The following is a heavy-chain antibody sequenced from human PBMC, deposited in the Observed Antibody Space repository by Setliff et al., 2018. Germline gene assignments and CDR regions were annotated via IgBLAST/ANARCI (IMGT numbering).Heavy chain of an antibody. Sequence: PSETLSVTCTVSGGSISSSSYYWGWIRQPPGKGLEWIGSIYYSGSTNYNPSLKSRVTISVDTSKNQFSLKLSSVTAADTAVYYCARGKIRITMIVVPTGGAFDIWGQGTMVTVSS. CDR1: GGSISSSSYY. D-gene: IGHD3-22*01. V-gene: IGHV4-39*07. J-gene: IGHJ3*02. CDR2: IYYSGST. CDR3: ARGKIRITMIVVPTGGAFDI.